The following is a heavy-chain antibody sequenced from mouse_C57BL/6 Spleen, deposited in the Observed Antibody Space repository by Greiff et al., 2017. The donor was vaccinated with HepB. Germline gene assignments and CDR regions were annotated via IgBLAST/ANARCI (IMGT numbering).Heavy chain of an antibody. CDR3: ASPTVVPFDY. Sequence: EVQLQQSGPELVKPGASVKISCKASGYTFTDYYMNWVKQSHGKSLEWIGDINPNNGGTSYNQKFKGKATLTVDKSSSTAYMELRSLTSEDSAVYYCASPTVVPFDYWGQGTTLTVSS. CDR1: GYTFTDYY. J-gene: IGHJ2*01. D-gene: IGHD1-1*01. CDR2: INPNNGGT. V-gene: IGHV1-26*01.